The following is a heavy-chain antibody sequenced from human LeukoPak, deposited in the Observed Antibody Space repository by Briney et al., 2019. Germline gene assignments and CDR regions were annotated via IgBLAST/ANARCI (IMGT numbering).Heavy chain of an antibody. D-gene: IGHD2-2*01. CDR3: ARGCSSTSCNGGFDY. CDR2: IIPIFGTA. CDR1: GGTFSSYA. J-gene: IGHJ4*02. Sequence: SVKISCKASGGTFSSYAISWVRQAPGQGLEWMGGIIPIFGTANYAQKFQGRVTITADKSTSTAYMELSSLRSEDTAVYYCARGCSSTSCNGGFDYWGQGTLVTVSS. V-gene: IGHV1-69*06.